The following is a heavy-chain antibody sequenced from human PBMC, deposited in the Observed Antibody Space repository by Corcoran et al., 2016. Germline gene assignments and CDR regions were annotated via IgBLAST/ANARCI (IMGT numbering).Heavy chain of an antibody. V-gene: IGHV3-49*03. D-gene: IGHD1-7*01. CDR1: GFTFGDYA. CDR3: TRNYRENFDY. Sequence: EVQLVESGGGLVQPERSLRLSCTASGFTFGDYAMSWFRQAPWKELEWVGFIRSKAYGGTTEYAASVKGRFTISRDESKSIAYLQMNSLKTEDTALYYCTRNYRENFDYWGQGTLVTVSS. CDR2: IRSKAYGGTT. J-gene: IGHJ4*02.